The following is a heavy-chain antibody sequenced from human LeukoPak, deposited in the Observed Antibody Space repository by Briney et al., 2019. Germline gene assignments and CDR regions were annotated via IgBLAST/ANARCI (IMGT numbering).Heavy chain of an antibody. CDR2: IYYSGST. J-gene: IGHJ4*02. V-gene: IGHV4-59*01. Sequence: SDTLSLTCTVSGVSISSYYWSWIRQPPGKGLEWIGYIYYSGSTNYNPSLKSRVTISVDTSKNQFSLKLSSVTAADTAVYYCAREGAGDGYNYDYWGQGTLVTVSS. D-gene: IGHD5-24*01. CDR1: GVSISSYY. CDR3: AREGAGDGYNYDY.